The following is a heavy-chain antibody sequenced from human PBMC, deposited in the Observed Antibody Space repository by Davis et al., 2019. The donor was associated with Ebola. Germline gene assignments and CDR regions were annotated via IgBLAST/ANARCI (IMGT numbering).Heavy chain of an antibody. CDR1: GFTFSSYA. CDR2: FSGSGGST. J-gene: IGHJ3*02. V-gene: IGHV3-23*01. Sequence: GGSLRLSCAASGFTFSSYAMSWVREAPGKGLEWVSAFSGSGGSTYYADSVKGRFTISSDNSKNTLYLQMNGLRVEDTAIYYCAKDTSSIWFDIWGQGTMVTVSS. CDR3: AKDTSSIWFDI. D-gene: IGHD6-13*01.